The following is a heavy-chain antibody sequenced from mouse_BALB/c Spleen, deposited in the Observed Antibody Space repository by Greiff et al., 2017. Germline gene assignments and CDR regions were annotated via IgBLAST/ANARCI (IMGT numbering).Heavy chain of an antibody. CDR3: ARVYYGYEKDAMDY. D-gene: IGHD2-2*01. CDR1: GFSLTSYG. V-gene: IGHV2-9*02. CDR2: IWAGGST. Sequence: VKLVESGPGLVAPSQSLSITCTVSGFSLTSYGVHWVRQPPGKGLEWLGVIWAGGSTNYNSALMSRLSISKDNSKSQVFLKMNSLQTDDTAMYYCARVYYGYEKDAMDYWGQGTSVTVSS. J-gene: IGHJ4*01.